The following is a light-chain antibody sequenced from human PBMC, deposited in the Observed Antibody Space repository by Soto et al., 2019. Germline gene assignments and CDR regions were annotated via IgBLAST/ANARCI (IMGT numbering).Light chain of an antibody. CDR1: QSVSSN. CDR2: GPS. V-gene: IGKV3-15*01. J-gene: IGKJ3*01. Sequence: EIGMTQSPATLSVSPGERATLSCRASQSVSSNLAWYQQKPGQAPRLLIYGPSTRATGIPARFSGSGSGTEFTLTISSLQSEDFAVYYCQQYNNWPPAAVGPGTKVDIK. CDR3: QQYNNWPPAA.